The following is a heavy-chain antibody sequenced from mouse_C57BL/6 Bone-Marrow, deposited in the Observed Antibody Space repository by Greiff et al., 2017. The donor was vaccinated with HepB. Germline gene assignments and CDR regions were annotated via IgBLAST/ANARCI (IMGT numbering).Heavy chain of an antibody. CDR2: IYPGGGYT. CDR1: GYTFTNYW. Sequence: VQLQQSGAELVRPGTSVKMSCKASGYTFTNYWIGWAKQRPGHGLEWIGDIYPGGGYTNYNETFKGKATLTADKSSSTAYMQFSSLTSEDSAIYYCARERIYDGYYVDYAMDYWGQGTSVTVSS. J-gene: IGHJ4*01. D-gene: IGHD2-3*01. V-gene: IGHV1-63*01. CDR3: ARERIYDGYYVDYAMDY.